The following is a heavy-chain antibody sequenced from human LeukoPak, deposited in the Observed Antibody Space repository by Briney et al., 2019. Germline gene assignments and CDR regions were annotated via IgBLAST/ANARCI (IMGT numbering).Heavy chain of an antibody. V-gene: IGHV2-5*02. J-gene: IGHJ4*02. CDR3: AHRIQLWFDY. Sequence: SCPTLVIPTQTLTRTCTFSGFSFSRSAAGVGWIRQPPGKDLEWLALIYWVDDKRYSPSLKSRLTITKDTSKNQVVLTITNMDPVDTATYYCAHRIQLWFDYWGQGTLVTVSS. D-gene: IGHD5-18*01. CDR1: GFSFSRSAAG. CDR2: IYWVDDK.